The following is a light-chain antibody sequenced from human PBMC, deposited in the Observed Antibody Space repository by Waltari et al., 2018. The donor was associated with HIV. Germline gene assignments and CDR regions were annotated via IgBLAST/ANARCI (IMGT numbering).Light chain of an antibody. CDR3: SSYTSSSTPVR. V-gene: IGLV2-14*01. J-gene: IGLJ2*01. CDR2: DVS. CDR1: SSDVGGYNY. Sequence: QSALTQPASVSGSPGQSITISCTGTSSDVGGYNYVYWYQQHPGKAPKLMIYDVSNRPSGVSNRFSGSKSGNTASLTISGLQAEDEADYYCSSYTSSSTPVRFGGGTKLTVL.